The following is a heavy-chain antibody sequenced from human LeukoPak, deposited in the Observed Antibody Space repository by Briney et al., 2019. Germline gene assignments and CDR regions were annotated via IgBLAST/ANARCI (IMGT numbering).Heavy chain of an antibody. D-gene: IGHD2-15*01. J-gene: IGHJ3*02. CDR1: GGSINNYY. Sequence: SATLSPTCTVPGGSINNYYWSWVRQPAGKGLGWIGRSYTRGSHNYNPSLKSRVPMLVDPSNNQFSLTLSSVTAAETAVYYCARGRYCSADICSGGDAFDIWGQGTMVSVSS. CDR2: SYTRGSH. CDR3: ARGRYCSADICSGGDAFDI. V-gene: IGHV4-4*07.